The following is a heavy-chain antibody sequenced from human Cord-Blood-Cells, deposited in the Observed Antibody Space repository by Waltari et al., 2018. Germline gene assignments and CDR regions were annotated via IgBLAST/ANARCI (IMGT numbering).Heavy chain of an antibody. CDR2: IGGSGGST. CDR3: AKDLERSSGWYSGWGYYYYGMDV. D-gene: IGHD6-19*01. Sequence: EVQLLESGGGLVQPGGSLRLSCAASGFTFSSYAMSWVRPATGKGRAWVPAIGGSGGSTYYADSVKGRFTISRDNSKNTLYLQMNSLRAEDTAVYYCAKDLERSSGWYSGWGYYYYGMDVWGQGTTVTVSS. V-gene: IGHV3-23*01. CDR1: GFTFSSYA. J-gene: IGHJ6*02.